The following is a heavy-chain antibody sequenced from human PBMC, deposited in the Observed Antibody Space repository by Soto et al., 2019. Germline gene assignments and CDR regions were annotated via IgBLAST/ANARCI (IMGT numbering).Heavy chain of an antibody. Sequence: SETLSLTCTVSVASISDRYWSWLRQSPGKGPEWIGYVYHSGATNYNPSLETRVTISLDSSKNQVSLKLNSVTAADTAVYYCATRPPGATWYGVFDYWSQGTLVTVSS. D-gene: IGHD6-13*01. CDR2: VYHSGAT. CDR3: ATRPPGATWYGVFDY. J-gene: IGHJ4*02. V-gene: IGHV4-59*11. CDR1: VASISDRY.